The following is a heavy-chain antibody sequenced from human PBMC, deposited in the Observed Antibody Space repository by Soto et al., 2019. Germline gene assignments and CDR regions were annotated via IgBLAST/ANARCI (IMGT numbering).Heavy chain of an antibody. CDR3: ARTPPITSGGVIVGYYFDY. J-gene: IGHJ4*01. V-gene: IGHV2-70*11. CDR1: GFSLSTSAMY. Sequence: SGPTLIKPTQPSRLTCAVSGFSLSTSAMYVSWIRQPPGKALEWLARIDRGDEKDYSTSLKTRLTISKDTSKNQVVLTMTNMDPVDTATYYCARTPPITSGGVIVGYYFDYWG. D-gene: IGHD3-16*02. CDR2: IDRGDEK.